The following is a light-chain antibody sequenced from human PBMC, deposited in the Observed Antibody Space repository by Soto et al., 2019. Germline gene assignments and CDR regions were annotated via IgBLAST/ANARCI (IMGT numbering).Light chain of an antibody. CDR3: QQYNIWPQT. V-gene: IGKV3D-15*01. CDR1: HSVSRTY. CDR2: GTS. J-gene: IGKJ1*01. Sequence: EVVMTQSPATLSVSPGESATLSCRASHSVSRTYLAWYQQKPGQAPRLLIYGTSDRATGTPDRFSGSGSGTEFTLTISSLQSEDFAVYFCQQYNIWPQTFGQGTRWIP.